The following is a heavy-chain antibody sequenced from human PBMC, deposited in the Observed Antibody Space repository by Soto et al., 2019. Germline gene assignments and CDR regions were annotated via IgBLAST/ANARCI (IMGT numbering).Heavy chain of an antibody. D-gene: IGHD3-16*01. CDR1: GYSFSSYW. CDR2: IYPGDSET. J-gene: IGHJ4*02. V-gene: IGHV5-51*01. CDR3: ARDYDYALDY. Sequence: EVQLVQSGAEVKKPGESLKISCKGSGYSFSSYWIGWVRQMPGKGLEWMGFIYPGDSETRYSPSFQGQVTISVDKSISTAYLQWSSLKASDTAIYYCARDYDYALDYWGQGTLVSVSS.